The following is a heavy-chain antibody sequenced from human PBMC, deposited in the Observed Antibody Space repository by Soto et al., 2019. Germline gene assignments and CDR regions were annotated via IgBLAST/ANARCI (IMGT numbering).Heavy chain of an antibody. D-gene: IGHD5-12*01. CDR3: ARIERYSTYEYFDF. CDR2: VFSNDAK. Sequence: SCPTLVNPTETLTLTCTVSGFSLSHIRVGVGWIRQPPGKALEWLAHVFSNDAKSYSPSLKGRLTISRDTFRSQVVLTMTNVDPVDTATYFCARIERYSTYEYFDFWGQGTLVTVSS. J-gene: IGHJ4*02. V-gene: IGHV2-26*01. CDR1: GFSLSHIRVG.